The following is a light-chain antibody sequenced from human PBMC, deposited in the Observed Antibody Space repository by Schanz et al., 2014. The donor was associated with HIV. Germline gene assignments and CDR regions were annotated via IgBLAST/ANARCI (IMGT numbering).Light chain of an antibody. CDR3: QQYGSSPYS. CDR1: QHVTSWS. Sequence: EIVLTQSPGSLSLSPGGRATLSCRASQHVTSWSLAWFQQKPGQPPRLLIYGANSRATGVPDRFSGRGSGTEFLLTISSLEPEDIAVYYCQQYGSSPYSFGQGTTLEMK. V-gene: IGKV3-20*01. J-gene: IGKJ2*03. CDR2: GAN.